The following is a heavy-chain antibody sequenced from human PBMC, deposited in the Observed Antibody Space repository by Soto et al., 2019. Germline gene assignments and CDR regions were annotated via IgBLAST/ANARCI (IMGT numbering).Heavy chain of an antibody. J-gene: IGHJ3*01. D-gene: IGHD3-3*01. CDR2: ISTHNGNT. V-gene: IGHV1-18*04. CDR1: VFTSSG. Sequence: ASVKVSCKASVFTSSGISWVRQAPGQRLEWMGWISTHNGNTIYAQKFQGRVIMTMDTSTTTVYMELRSLRPDDTAVYLCAREGILGLFDAYDLWGRGTMVTV. CDR3: AREGILGLFDAYDL.